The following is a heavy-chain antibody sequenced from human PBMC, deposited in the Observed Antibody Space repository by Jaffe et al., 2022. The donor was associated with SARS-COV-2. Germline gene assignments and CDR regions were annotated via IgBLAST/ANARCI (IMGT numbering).Heavy chain of an antibody. Sequence: EVVLLESGGGLVQPGGSLRLSCEASGFTFSDYWMSWVRQAPGKGLEWVANIKSDGTDKFYVDSVKGRFTISRDNAQNSLYLEMNSLRVDDTAVYYCARDPTPGGDYWGQGTLVTVST. J-gene: IGHJ4*02. CDR3: ARDPTPGGDY. CDR2: IKSDGTDK. V-gene: IGHV3-7*01. D-gene: IGHD3-10*01. CDR1: GFTFSDYW.